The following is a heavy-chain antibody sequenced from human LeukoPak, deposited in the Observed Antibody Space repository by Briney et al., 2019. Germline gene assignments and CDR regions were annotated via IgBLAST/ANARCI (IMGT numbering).Heavy chain of an antibody. V-gene: IGHV4-34*01. CDR2: INHSGST. CDR1: GGSFSGYY. CDR3: ARSYSGSYLPFDY. J-gene: IGHJ4*02. D-gene: IGHD1-26*01. Sequence: SETLSLTCAVYGGSFSGYYWSWIRQPPGKGLEWIGEINHSGSTNYNPSLKSRVTISVDTSKNQFSLKLSSVTAADTAVYYCARSYSGSYLPFDYWGQGTLVTVYS.